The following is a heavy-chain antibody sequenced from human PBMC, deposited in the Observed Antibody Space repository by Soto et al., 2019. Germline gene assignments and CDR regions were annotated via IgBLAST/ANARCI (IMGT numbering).Heavy chain of an antibody. Sequence: QLQLQESGPGLVKPSETLSLTCTVSGGSISSSSYYWGWIRQPPGKGLEWIGSIYYSGSTYYNPSLTSRVTISVDTCKNQFSLKLSSVTAADTAVYYCASPGDLELQGYFDYWGQGTLVTVSS. CDR1: GGSISSSSYY. J-gene: IGHJ4*02. D-gene: IGHD1-7*01. CDR3: ASPGDLELQGYFDY. CDR2: IYYSGST. V-gene: IGHV4-39*01.